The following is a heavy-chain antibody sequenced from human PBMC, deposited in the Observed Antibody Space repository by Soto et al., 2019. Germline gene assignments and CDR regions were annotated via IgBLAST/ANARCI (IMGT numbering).Heavy chain of an antibody. V-gene: IGHV3-9*01. CDR2: ISWNSGSI. D-gene: IGHD1-26*01. CDR3: AKDNYRYYYYYMDV. Sequence: PGGSLRLSCAASGFTFDDYAMHWVRQAPGKGLEWVSGISWNSGSIGYADSVKGRFTISRDNAKNSLYLQMNSLRAEDTALYYCAKDNYRYYYYYMDVWGKGTTVTVSS. J-gene: IGHJ6*03. CDR1: GFTFDDYA.